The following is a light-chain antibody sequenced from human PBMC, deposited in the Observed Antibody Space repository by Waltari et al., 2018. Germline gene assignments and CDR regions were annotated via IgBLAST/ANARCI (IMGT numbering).Light chain of an antibody. Sequence: QSALTQPASVSGSLGQSITISCTGTSRDVGGYGQVSWYQQHPGKAPELIIYEVSKLPSGFSDRSSCSKSGNTAALTISGLRADAEADFYCSSFTYTTTLVFGGGTKLTVL. V-gene: IGLV2-14*01. CDR3: SSFTYTTTLV. CDR2: EVS. J-gene: IGLJ3*02. CDR1: SRDVGGYGQ.